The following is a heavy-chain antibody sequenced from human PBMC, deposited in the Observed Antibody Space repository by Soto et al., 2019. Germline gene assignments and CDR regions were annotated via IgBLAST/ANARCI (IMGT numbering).Heavy chain of an antibody. CDR1: GFTFSSYS. CDR3: ASRYYGSGGMDV. J-gene: IGHJ6*02. Sequence: EVQLVESGGGLVKPGGSLRLSCAASGFTFSSYSMNWVRQAPGKGLEWVSSISSSSSYRYYADSVKGRLTISRDNAKNSLYLQMNSLRAEDTAVYYCASRYYGSGGMDVWGQGTTVTVSS. V-gene: IGHV3-21*01. D-gene: IGHD3-10*01. CDR2: ISSSSSYR.